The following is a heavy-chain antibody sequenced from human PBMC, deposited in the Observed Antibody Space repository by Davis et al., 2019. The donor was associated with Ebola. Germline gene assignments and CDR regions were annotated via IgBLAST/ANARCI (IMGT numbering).Heavy chain of an antibody. CDR2: IYHTGIT. D-gene: IGHD3-3*01. V-gene: IGHV4-4*02. CDR1: GESISNYYW. J-gene: IGHJ5*02. CDR3: ARVDYDFWSGYYGNNWFDP. Sequence: SETLSLTCAVSGESISNYYWWSWVRQSPGKRLEWIGEIYHTGITTYNPSLKSRVTISVDTSKNQFSLKLSSVTAADTAVYYCARVDYDFWSGYYGNNWFDPWGQGTLVTVSS.